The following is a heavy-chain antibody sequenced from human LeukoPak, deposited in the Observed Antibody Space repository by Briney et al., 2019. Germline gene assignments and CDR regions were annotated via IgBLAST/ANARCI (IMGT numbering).Heavy chain of an antibody. CDR2: MIGSGTT. V-gene: IGHV3-23*01. Sequence: GGSLRLSCTASGFTFGTFAIAWVRQAPGKGLQWVSGMIGSGTTSYEDSVKGRFTISRDSSETTVYLQMNNLRVEDTARYYCVKDLHYKDGRWEFHPWGQGTLVTVSS. CDR1: GFTFGTFA. D-gene: IGHD5-24*01. J-gene: IGHJ5*02. CDR3: VKDLHYKDGRWEFHP.